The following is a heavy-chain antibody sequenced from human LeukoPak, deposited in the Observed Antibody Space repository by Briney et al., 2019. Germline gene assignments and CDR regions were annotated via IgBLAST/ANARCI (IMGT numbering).Heavy chain of an antibody. V-gene: IGHV3-48*04. J-gene: IGHJ5*02. Sequence: GGSLRLSCAASGFIFSNYSMNWVRQAPGKGLEWVSYISSSTSTKYYADSVKGRFTISRDNAKNSLYLQMNSLRAEDTAVYYCARLFCSGGTCSKWFDPWGQGTLVTVSS. CDR3: ARLFCSGGTCSKWFDP. CDR2: ISSSTSTK. D-gene: IGHD2-15*01. CDR1: GFIFSNYS.